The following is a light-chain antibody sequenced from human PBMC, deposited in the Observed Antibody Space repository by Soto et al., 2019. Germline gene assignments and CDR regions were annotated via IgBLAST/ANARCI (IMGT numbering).Light chain of an antibody. CDR1: QSISGY. J-gene: IGKJ1*01. Sequence: DIEMTQSPSSLSASVGDRVTITFRASQSISGYLNWYQQEPGKAPKLLIYAASSLQSGVPSRFRGSRSGTEFTLTVSSLQPEDFATYYCLQDHDDSWTFGQGTKVDTK. CDR3: LQDHDDSWT. V-gene: IGKV1-39*01. CDR2: AAS.